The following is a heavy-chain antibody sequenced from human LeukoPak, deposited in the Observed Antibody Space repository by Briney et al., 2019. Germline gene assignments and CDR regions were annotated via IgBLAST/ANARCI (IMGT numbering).Heavy chain of an antibody. CDR3: ATTLKAAASY. Sequence: PSETLSLTCAVYGGSFSGYYWSWIRQPPGKGLEWIGEIKHSGSTNYNPSLKSRVTISVDTSKNQFSLKLSSVTAADTAVYYCATTLKAAASYWGQGTLVTVSS. CDR1: GGSFSGYY. D-gene: IGHD6-13*01. J-gene: IGHJ4*02. V-gene: IGHV4-34*01. CDR2: IKHSGST.